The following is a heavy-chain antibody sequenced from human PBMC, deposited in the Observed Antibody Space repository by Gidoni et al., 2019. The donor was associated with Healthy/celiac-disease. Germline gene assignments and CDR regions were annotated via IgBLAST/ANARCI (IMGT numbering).Heavy chain of an antibody. V-gene: IGHV3-21*01. Sequence: EVQLVESGGGLVKPGGSLRLSCAASGFTLSSYSMNWVRQAPGKGLEWVSSISSSSSYIYYADSVKGRFTISRDNAKNSLYLQMNSLRAEDTAVYYCARDRRYGDYESLTLHDAFDIWGQGTMVTVSS. CDR1: GFTLSSYS. CDR2: ISSSSSYI. J-gene: IGHJ3*02. CDR3: ARDRRYGDYESLTLHDAFDI. D-gene: IGHD4-17*01.